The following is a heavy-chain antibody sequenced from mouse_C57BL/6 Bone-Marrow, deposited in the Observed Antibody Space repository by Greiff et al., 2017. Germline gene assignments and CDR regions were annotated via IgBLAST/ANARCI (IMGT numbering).Heavy chain of an antibody. D-gene: IGHD3-2*02. CDR2: IDPENGDT. CDR3: TAAQAYYFDY. CDR1: GFNIKDDY. Sequence: EVQLQQSGAELVRPGASVTLSCTASGFNIKDDYMHWVKQRPEQGLEWIGWIDPENGDTEYASKFQGKATITADTSSNTAYLQLSSLTSEDTAVYYCTAAQAYYFDYWGQGTTLTVSS. J-gene: IGHJ2*01. V-gene: IGHV14-4*01.